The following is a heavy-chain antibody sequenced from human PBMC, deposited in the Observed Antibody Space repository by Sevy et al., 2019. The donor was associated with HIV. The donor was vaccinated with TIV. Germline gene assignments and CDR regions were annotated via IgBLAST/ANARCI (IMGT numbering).Heavy chain of an antibody. CDR3: ARDESGSYYYDSSGYYRALTFDI. CDR1: GYTFTSYG. CDR2: ISAYNGNT. Sequence: ASVKVSCKASGYTFTSYGMSWVRQAPGQGLEWMGWISAYNGNTNYAQKLQGRVTMTTDTSTSTAYMELRSLRSDDTAVYYCARDESGSYYYDSSGYYRALTFDIWGQGTMVTVSS. J-gene: IGHJ3*02. V-gene: IGHV1-18*04. D-gene: IGHD3-22*01.